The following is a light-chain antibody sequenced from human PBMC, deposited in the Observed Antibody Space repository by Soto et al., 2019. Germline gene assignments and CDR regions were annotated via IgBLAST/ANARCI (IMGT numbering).Light chain of an antibody. CDR3: QHYNSYSEA. Sequence: IQLTQSPSVLSSSVGDTVTITCRASQALSNYLAWYQQKPGKAPDLLIYSASTLQSGVPSRFSGSGSGTDFTLTISSLQPDDFATYYCQHYNSYSEAFGQGSK. J-gene: IGKJ1*01. CDR2: SAS. CDR1: QALSNY. V-gene: IGKV1-9*01.